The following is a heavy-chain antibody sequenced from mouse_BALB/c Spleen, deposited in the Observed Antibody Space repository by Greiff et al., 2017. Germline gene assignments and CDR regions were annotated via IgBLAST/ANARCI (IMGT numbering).Heavy chain of an antibody. J-gene: IGHJ3*01. CDR2: ISSGGGST. V-gene: IGHV5-12-1*01. Sequence: EVKLVESGGGLVKPGGSLKLSCAASGFAFSSYDMSWVRQTPEKRLEWVAYISSGGGSTYYPDTVKGRFTISRDNSTNTLYLQMSSLKSEDTAMYYCTRQAARARAWFAYWGQGTLVTVSA. CDR3: TRQAARARAWFAY. D-gene: IGHD3-1*01. CDR1: GFAFSSYD.